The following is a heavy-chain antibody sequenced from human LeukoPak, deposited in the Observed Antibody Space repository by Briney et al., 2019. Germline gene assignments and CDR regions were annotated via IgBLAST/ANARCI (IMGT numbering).Heavy chain of an antibody. J-gene: IGHJ4*02. V-gene: IGHV4-39*07. Sequence: SETLSLTCTVSGVSISSSNSYWGWIRQPPGKGLEWIGEINHSGSTNYNPSLKSRVTISVDTSKNQFSLRLSSVTAADTAVYYCARGRKPGYCSGGSCYFMIWGQGTLVTVSS. CDR3: ARGRKPGYCSGGSCYFMI. D-gene: IGHD2-15*01. CDR1: GVSISSSNSY. CDR2: INHSGST.